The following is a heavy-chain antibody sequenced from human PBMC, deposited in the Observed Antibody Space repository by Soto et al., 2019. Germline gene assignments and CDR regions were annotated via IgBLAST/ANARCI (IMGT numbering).Heavy chain of an antibody. CDR1: GGSISTFY. J-gene: IGHJ4*02. CDR3: GRLDSSGYYYFDF. CDR2: VYKSGST. V-gene: IGHV4-59*01. D-gene: IGHD3-22*01. Sequence: PSETLSLTCTVSGGSISTFYWSWMRQPPGEGLECIGYVYKSGSTFYNPSLKSRVTMSVDTSKNQFSLKLNSVTAADTAVYYCGRLDSSGYYYFDFWGQGTLVTVSS.